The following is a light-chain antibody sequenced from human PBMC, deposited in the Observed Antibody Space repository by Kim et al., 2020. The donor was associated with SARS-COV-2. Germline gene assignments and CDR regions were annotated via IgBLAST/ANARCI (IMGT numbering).Light chain of an antibody. J-gene: IGLJ1*01. CDR3: SSYAGGRYV. V-gene: IGLV2-8*02. Sequence: QSALTQPPSASRSPGQSVTISCTGTSSDIGAYNYVSWYQQHPGTPPKLVICEVTQRPSGVPNRFSGSKSGNTASLIISGLQAEDEADYYCSSYAGGRYVFGTGTRVTVL. CDR2: EVT. CDR1: SSDIGAYNY.